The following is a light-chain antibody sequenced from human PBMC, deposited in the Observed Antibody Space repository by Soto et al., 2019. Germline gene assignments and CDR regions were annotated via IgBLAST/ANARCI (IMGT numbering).Light chain of an antibody. CDR3: QQRGNWPLT. V-gene: IGKV3-11*01. CDR1: QSVSSY. CDR2: DAS. J-gene: IGKJ4*01. Sequence: EIVLTQSPATLSLSPGERATLSCRASQSVSSYLAWYQQTPGQAPRLLIYDASNRATGIPARFSGSGSGTDFTLTISNLEPEDFAVYYCQQRGNWPLTFGGGTKVEIK.